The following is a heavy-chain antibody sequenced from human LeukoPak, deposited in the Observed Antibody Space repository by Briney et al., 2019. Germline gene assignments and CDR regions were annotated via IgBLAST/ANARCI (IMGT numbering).Heavy chain of an antibody. J-gene: IGHJ6*02. V-gene: IGHV3-30*18. CDR1: GFTFSSYG. CDR3: AKEGFSGSYRVYYGMDV. D-gene: IGHD1-26*01. CDR2: ISYDGSNK. Sequence: GGSLRLSCAASGFTFSSYGMHWVRQAPGKGLEGVAVISYDGSNKYYADSVKGRFTISRDNSENTLYLQTNSLRAEDTAVYYCAKEGFSGSYRVYYGMDVWGQGTTVTVSS.